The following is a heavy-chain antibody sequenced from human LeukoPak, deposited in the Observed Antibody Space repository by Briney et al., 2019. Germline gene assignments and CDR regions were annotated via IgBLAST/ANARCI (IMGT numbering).Heavy chain of an antibody. D-gene: IGHD6-19*01. CDR2: IKSKTDGGTT. CDR1: GFTFSNAW. CDR3: STDFLCIAVAGHDP. V-gene: IGHV3-15*01. Sequence: PGGSLRLSCAASGFTFSNAWMTWVRQAPGKGLEWVGRIKSKTDGGTTDYAAPVKGRFTISRDDSKNTLYLHMNSLKTEDTAVYYCSTDFLCIAVAGHDPWGQGTLVTVSS. J-gene: IGHJ5*02.